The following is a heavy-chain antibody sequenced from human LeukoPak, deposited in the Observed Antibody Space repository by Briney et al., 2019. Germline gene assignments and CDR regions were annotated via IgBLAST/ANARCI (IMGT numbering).Heavy chain of an antibody. CDR2: ISSSSSTI. CDR1: GFTFSSYS. J-gene: IGHJ3*02. V-gene: IGHV3-48*04. CDR3: ARDTNWGSYAFDI. Sequence: GGSLRLSCAASGFTFSSYSMNWVRQAPGKGLEWVSYISSSSSTIYYADSVKGRFTISRDNAKNSLYLQMNSLRAEDTAVYYCARDTNWGSYAFDIWGQGTMVTVSS. D-gene: IGHD7-27*01.